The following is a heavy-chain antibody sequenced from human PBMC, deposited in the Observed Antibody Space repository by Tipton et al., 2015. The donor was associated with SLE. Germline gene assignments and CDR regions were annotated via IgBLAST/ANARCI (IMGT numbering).Heavy chain of an antibody. CDR2: IYYSGAT. D-gene: IGHD3-10*01. Sequence: TLSLTCTVSGGSLSSHSWNWIRQPPGKGPEWLGYIYYSGATNYNPSLKSRVTISVDKSKNQFSLILSSVTAADTAVYYCARGYYASGSLGYWGQGTLVTVSS. J-gene: IGHJ4*02. CDR3: ARGYYASGSLGY. CDR1: GGSLSSHS. V-gene: IGHV4-59*11.